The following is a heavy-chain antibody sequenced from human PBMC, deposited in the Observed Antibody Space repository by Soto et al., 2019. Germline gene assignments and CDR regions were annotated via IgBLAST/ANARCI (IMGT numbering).Heavy chain of an antibody. J-gene: IGHJ2*01. Sequence: GGSLRLSCTASGFTFSTYAMNWVRQAPGKGLEWVSTINDNGRTTYDADSVKGRFTISRDNSKNTLYLQMNSLRAEDTAIYYCAKDTGMAGSYWSFDLRGRGTLVTVSS. V-gene: IGHV3-23*01. CDR3: AKDTGMAGSYWSFDL. CDR1: GFTFSTYA. D-gene: IGHD6-19*01. CDR2: INDNGRTT.